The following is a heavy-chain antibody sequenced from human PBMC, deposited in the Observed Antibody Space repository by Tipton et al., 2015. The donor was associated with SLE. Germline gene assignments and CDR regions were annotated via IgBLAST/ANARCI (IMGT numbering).Heavy chain of an antibody. Sequence: QLVQSGGVVVQPGGSLRLSCAASGFTFSTYAVSWVRQSPGKGLEWVSGITGGGGSTYYTDSVEGRFTVSRDNSKNTLYLQMNSLRAEDTAVYYCARVGPYSSSWRDAFDIWGHGTVVTVSS. CDR2: ITGGGGST. D-gene: IGHD6-13*01. CDR3: ARVGPYSSSWRDAFDI. J-gene: IGHJ3*02. V-gene: IGHV3-23*04. CDR1: GFTFSTYA.